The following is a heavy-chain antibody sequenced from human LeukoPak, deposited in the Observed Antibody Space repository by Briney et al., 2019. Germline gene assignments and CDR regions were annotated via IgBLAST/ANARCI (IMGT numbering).Heavy chain of an antibody. CDR1: GYTFTSYD. V-gene: IGHV1-8*01. CDR2: MNPNSGNT. D-gene: IGHD5/OR15-5a*01. Sequence: ASVKVSCKASGYTFTSYDINWVRQATGQGLEWMGWMNPNSGNTGYAQKFQGRVTMTRNTSIGTAYMELSSLRSEDTAVYYCARKRSTSLGSYYYYYGMGVWGQGTTVTVSS. CDR3: ARKRSTSLGSYYYYYGMGV. J-gene: IGHJ6*02.